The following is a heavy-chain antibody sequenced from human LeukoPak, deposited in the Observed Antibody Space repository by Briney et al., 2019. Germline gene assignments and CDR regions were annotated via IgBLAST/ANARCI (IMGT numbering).Heavy chain of an antibody. CDR3: ARPGKYYSGSHYFDF. V-gene: IGHV5-51*01. Sequence: GESLEISFQASGSNFNSQWIGWVRQMPGKGLEWMGIIYPDDSDTRYSRAFQGQVTISADKSISTAYLQWSSLKASDSVMYYCARPGKYYSGSHYFDFWGEGTLITVSS. J-gene: IGHJ4*02. D-gene: IGHD6-19*01. CDR1: GSNFNSQW. CDR2: IYPDDSDT.